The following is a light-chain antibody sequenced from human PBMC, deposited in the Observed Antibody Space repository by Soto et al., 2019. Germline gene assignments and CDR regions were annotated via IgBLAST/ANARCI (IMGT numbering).Light chain of an antibody. V-gene: IGKV3-20*01. CDR1: QTVRNNY. Sequence: ELVLTQSPGNMSLSPGERASLSCRASQTVRNNYLAWYQQKPGQAPRLLIYDASSRATGIPDRFSGGGSGTDFTLSISRLEPEDFAVYYCQQFSSSPQTFGQGTKVDI. CDR3: QQFSSSPQT. CDR2: DAS. J-gene: IGKJ1*01.